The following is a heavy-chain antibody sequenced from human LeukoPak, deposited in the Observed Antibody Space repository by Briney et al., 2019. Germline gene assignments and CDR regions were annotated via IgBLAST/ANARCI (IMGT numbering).Heavy chain of an antibody. CDR1: GFTFSSYW. Sequence: GGSLRLSCAASGFTFSSYWMSWVRQAPGKGLEWVANIKQDGSEKYYVDSVKGRFTISRDSAKNSLYLQMNSLRAEDTAVYYCARPYYYDSSGYYYYWGQGTLVTVSS. J-gene: IGHJ4*02. CDR3: ARPYYYDSSGYYYY. D-gene: IGHD3-22*01. V-gene: IGHV3-7*01. CDR2: IKQDGSEK.